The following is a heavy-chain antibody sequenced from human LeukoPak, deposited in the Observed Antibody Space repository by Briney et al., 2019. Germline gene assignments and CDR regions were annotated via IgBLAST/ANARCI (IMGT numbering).Heavy chain of an antibody. CDR2: ITSSSSSM. J-gene: IGHJ4*02. Sequence: GGSLRLSCVASGFTFSIYTMSWVRQAPGKGLEWVSSITSSSSSMYSADSVKGRHTISRDNAKSSLYLQMNSLRAEDTAVYYCARDLAWGGYWGQGTLVTVSS. CDR1: GFTFSIYT. V-gene: IGHV3-21*01. CDR3: ARDLAWGGY. D-gene: IGHD7-27*01.